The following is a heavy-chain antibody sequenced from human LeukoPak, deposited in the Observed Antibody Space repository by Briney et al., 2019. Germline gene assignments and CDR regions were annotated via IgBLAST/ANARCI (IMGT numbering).Heavy chain of an antibody. CDR2: ISSSGYTI. CDR3: ARKEYSSSWYAIDY. D-gene: IGHD6-13*01. V-gene: IGHV3-11*01. CDR1: GFTFSDYY. J-gene: IGHJ4*02. Sequence: GGSLRLSCAASGFTFSDYYMSWIRQAPGKGLEWLSYISSSGYTIYYADSVKGRFTISRDNAKNSLYLQMNSLRAEDAAVYYCARKEYSSSWYAIDYWGQGTLVTVSS.